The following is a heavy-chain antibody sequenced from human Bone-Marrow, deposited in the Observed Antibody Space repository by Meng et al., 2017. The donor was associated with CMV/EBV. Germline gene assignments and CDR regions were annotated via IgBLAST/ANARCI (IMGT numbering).Heavy chain of an antibody. J-gene: IGHJ4*02. Sequence: SCKASGYTFTSYDINWVRQATGQGLEWMGWMNPNSGHTGYAQKFQGRVTMTRNTSISTAYMELSSLRSEDTAVYYCARAEVGALIDYWGQGTLVTVSS. CDR2: MNPNSGHT. CDR1: GYTFTSYD. D-gene: IGHD1-26*01. CDR3: ARAEVGALIDY. V-gene: IGHV1-8*01.